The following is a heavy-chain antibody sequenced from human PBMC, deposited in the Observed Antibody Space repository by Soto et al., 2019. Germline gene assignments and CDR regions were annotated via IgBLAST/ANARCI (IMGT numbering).Heavy chain of an antibody. CDR2: IDPSDSYT. CDR3: ARLYYGMDG. V-gene: IGHV5-10-1*01. Sequence: KVSCKDSVYTFTSYGLICVRQMPGKGLEWMGRIDPSDSYTNYSPSFQGHVTISADKSISTAYLQWSSLKASDTAMYYCARLYYGMDGWGQGNTVTVSS. J-gene: IGHJ6*02. CDR1: VYTFTSYG.